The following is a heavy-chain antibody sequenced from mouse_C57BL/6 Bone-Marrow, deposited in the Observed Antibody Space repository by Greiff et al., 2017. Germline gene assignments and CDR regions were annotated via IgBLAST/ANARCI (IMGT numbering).Heavy chain of an antibody. J-gene: IGHJ2*01. Sequence: EVKLVESGGGLVKPGGSLKLSCAASGFTFSSYAMSWVRQTPEKRLEWVGTISDGGSYTNYPDNVKGRFTMSRDNATNNPYLQMSHLKSEDTAMYYGASENQLYDGCYPLFDYWGQGTTLTVSS. CDR3: ASENQLYDGCYPLFDY. V-gene: IGHV5-4*03. CDR1: GFTFSSYA. CDR2: ISDGGSYT. D-gene: IGHD2-3*01.